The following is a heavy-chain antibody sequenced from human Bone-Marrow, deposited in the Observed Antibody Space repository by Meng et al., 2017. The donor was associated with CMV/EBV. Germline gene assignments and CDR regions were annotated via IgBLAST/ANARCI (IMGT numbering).Heavy chain of an antibody. CDR2: MNPNSGNT. J-gene: IGHJ6*01. CDR1: GYTFTSYD. CDR3: ARGTYSSSSFGFYYYYYGIDV. Sequence: ASVKVSCKASGYTFTSYDINWVRQATGQGLEWMGWMNPNSGNTGYAQKFQGRVTMTRNTSISTAYMELSSLRSEDKAVYYCARGTYSSSSFGFYYYYYGIDVWGQGTTVTGSS. D-gene: IGHD6-6*01. V-gene: IGHV1-8*01.